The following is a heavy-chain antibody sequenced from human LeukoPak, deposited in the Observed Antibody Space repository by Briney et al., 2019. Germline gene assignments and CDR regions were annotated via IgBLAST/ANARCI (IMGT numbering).Heavy chain of an antibody. CDR3: ASPAMAFIDQGRYNYYYYMDV. CDR2: IYTSGST. CDR1: GGSIGSGSYY. Sequence: SETLSLTCAVSGGSIGSGSYYWSWIRQPAGKGLEWIGRIYTSGSTNYNPSLKSRVTISVDTSKNQFSLKLSSVTAADTAVYYCASPAMAFIDQGRYNYYYYMDVWGKGTTVTVSS. D-gene: IGHD5-18*01. J-gene: IGHJ6*03. V-gene: IGHV4-61*02.